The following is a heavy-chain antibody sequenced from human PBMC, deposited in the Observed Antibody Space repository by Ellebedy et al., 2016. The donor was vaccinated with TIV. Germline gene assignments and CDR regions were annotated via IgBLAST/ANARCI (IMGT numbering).Heavy chain of an antibody. V-gene: IGHV3-21*01. CDR1: GFTFSSYS. J-gene: IGHJ6*02. CDR3: ARRLQNYYYYYGMDV. CDR2: ISSSSSYI. Sequence: GGSLRLXXAASGFTFSSYSMNWVRQAPGKGLEWVSSISSSSSYIYYADSVKGRFTISRDNAKNSLYLQMNSLRAEDTAVYYCARRLQNYYYYYGMDVWGQGTTVTVSS.